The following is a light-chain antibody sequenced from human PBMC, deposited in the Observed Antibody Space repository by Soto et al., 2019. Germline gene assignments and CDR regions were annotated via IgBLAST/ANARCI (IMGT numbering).Light chain of an antibody. CDR2: GAS. CDR3: QQYGSSPYT. Sequence: EMVLTQSPGTLYLSPGERATLSCRASQSVSSSYLAWYQQKPGQAPRLLIYGASSRATGIPDRFRGSGSGTDFTLTISRLGPEDFAVFYCQQYGSSPYTFGQGTKLEIK. CDR1: QSVSSSY. V-gene: IGKV3-20*01. J-gene: IGKJ2*01.